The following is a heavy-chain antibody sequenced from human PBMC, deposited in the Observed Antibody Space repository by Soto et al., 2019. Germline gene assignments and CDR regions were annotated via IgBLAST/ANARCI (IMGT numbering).Heavy chain of an antibody. CDR3: AKHVSSVVWYNYFDP. CDR1: GFTVNNFD. J-gene: IGHJ5*02. Sequence: GGSLRLSCAASGFTVNNFDMHWVRQAPGKGPEWVAMISRDGTAKYYADSVKGRFTISRDNSKNTLYLQMNSLRTEDTAVYYCAKHVSSVVWYNYFDPWRQGTLVTVSS. V-gene: IGHV3-30*18. CDR2: ISRDGTAK. D-gene: IGHD3-9*01.